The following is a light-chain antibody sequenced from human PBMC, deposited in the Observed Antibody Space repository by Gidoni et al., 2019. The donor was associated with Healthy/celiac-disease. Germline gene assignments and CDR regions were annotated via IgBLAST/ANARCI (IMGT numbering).Light chain of an antibody. CDR2: KAS. CDR1: QIISSW. V-gene: IGKV1-5*03. J-gene: IGKJ3*01. Sequence: DIQMTQSPSTLSASVGDRVTITCRASQIISSWLAWYQQKQGKAPKLLIYKASSLESGVPSRFSGSGSGTEFTLTISILQADDFATYDCQQYNSYFTCGPGTKVEIK. CDR3: QQYNSYFT.